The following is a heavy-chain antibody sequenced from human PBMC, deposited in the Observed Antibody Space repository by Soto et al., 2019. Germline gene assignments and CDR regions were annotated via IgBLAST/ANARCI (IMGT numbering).Heavy chain of an antibody. CDR2: IIPILGIA. CDR1: GGTFSSYT. V-gene: IGHV1-69*02. Sequence: SVKVSCKASGGTFSSYTISWVRQAPGQGLEWMGRIIPILGIANYAQKFQGRVTITADKSTSTAYMELSSLRSEDTAVYYCARFYTSVVAATFAYFDYWGQGTLVTVSS. D-gene: IGHD2-15*01. J-gene: IGHJ4*02. CDR3: ARFYTSVVAATFAYFDY.